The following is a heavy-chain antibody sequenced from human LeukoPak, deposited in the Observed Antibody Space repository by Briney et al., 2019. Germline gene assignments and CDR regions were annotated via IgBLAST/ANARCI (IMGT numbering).Heavy chain of an antibody. CDR2: MNPNSGNT. V-gene: IGHV1-8*01. D-gene: IGHD1-7*01. CDR1: GYTFTSYD. CDR3: ARGVGSGTSYYYYYYYMDV. J-gene: IGHJ6*03. Sequence: ASVKVSCKASGYTFTSYDINWVRQATRQGLEWMGWMNPNSGNTGYAQKFQGRVTMTRNTSISTAYMELSSLRSEDTAVYYCARGVGSGTSYYYYYYYMDVWGKGTTVTVSS.